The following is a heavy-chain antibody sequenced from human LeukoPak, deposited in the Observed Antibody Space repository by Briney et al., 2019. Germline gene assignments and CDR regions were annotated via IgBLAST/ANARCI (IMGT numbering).Heavy chain of an antibody. CDR1: GFTLSSSW. Sequence: AGGSLRLSCAASGFTLSSSWMHWVRQAPGKGLVWVSRINSDGRSTSYADSVRGRFTISRDDAKSTLYLQMNGLRAEDTAVYYCARSGWPYYFDYWGQGTLVTVSS. D-gene: IGHD3-22*01. CDR3: ARSGWPYYFDY. J-gene: IGHJ4*02. V-gene: IGHV3-74*01. CDR2: INSDGRST.